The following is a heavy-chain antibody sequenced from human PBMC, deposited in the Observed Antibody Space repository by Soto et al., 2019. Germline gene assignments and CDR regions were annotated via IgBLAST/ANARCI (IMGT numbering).Heavy chain of an antibody. CDR1: GGTFRGYY. J-gene: IGHJ4*02. D-gene: IGHD2-15*01. CDR3: ARGYCSGGSCPGRYFDY. CDR2: INHSGST. Sequence: SQTLSLTWAVDGGTFRGYYWSWIRKHPGKGLEWIGEINHSGSTNYNPSLKSRVTISVDTSKNQFSLKLSSVTAADTAVYYFARGYCSGGSCPGRYFDYWGQGTLVTVSS. V-gene: IGHV4-34*01.